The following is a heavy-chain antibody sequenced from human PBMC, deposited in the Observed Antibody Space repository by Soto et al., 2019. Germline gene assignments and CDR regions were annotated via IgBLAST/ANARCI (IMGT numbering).Heavy chain of an antibody. CDR1: GFTFTSYW. V-gene: IGHV3-74*01. J-gene: IGHJ6*02. CDR2: INSDGSSA. Sequence: GGSLRLSCAISGFTFTSYWMHWVRQAPGKGLVWVSRINSDGSSATYADSVKGRFTISRDKAKNTLYLQMNSLRPEDTGVYYCALAPRYGLDVWGQGTTVTVSS. CDR3: ALAPRYGLDV.